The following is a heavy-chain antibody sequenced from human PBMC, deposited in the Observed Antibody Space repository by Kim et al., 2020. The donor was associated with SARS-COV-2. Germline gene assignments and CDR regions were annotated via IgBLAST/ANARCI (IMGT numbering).Heavy chain of an antibody. V-gene: IGHV3-74*01. Sequence: GGSLRLSCAASGFTFSSYWMHWVRQAPGKGLVWVSRINSDGSSTSYADSVKGRFTISRDNAKNTLYLQMNSLRAEDTAVYYCARDAHTYSSGWFPWYWGQGTLVTVSS. CDR1: GFTFSSYW. D-gene: IGHD6-19*01. CDR2: INSDGSST. CDR3: ARDAHTYSSGWFPWY. J-gene: IGHJ4*02.